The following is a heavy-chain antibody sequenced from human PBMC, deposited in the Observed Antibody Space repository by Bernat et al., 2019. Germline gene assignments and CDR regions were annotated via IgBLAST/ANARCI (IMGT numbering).Heavy chain of an antibody. CDR3: ARDRAMYYYDSSGYSNDAFDI. J-gene: IGHJ3*02. CDR1: GGSISSGSYY. V-gene: IGHV4-61*02. CDR2: ISTSGST. Sequence: QVQLQESGPGLVKPSQTLSLTCTVSGGSISSGSYYWSWIRQPAGKGLEWIGRISTSGSTNYNPSLKSRVTISVDTSKNKFSLKLSSVTAADTAVYYCARDRAMYYYDSSGYSNDAFDIWGQGTMVTVLS. D-gene: IGHD3-22*01.